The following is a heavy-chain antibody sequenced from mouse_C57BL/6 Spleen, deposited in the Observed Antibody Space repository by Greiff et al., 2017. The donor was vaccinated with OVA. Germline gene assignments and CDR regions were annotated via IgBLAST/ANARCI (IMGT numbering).Heavy chain of an antibody. CDR2: ISSGGDYI. D-gene: IGHD3-2*02. CDR1: GFTFSSYA. CDR3: TRDQDSSGYDYAMDY. V-gene: IGHV5-9-1*02. J-gene: IGHJ4*01. Sequence: EVKVEESGEGLVKPGGSLKLSCAASGFTFSSYAMSWVRQTPEKRLEWVAYISSGGDYIYYADTVKGRFTISRDNARNTLYLQMSSLKSEDTAMYYCTRDQDSSGYDYAMDYWGQGTSVTVSS.